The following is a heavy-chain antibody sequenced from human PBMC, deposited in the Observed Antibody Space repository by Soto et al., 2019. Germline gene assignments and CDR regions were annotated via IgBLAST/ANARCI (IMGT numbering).Heavy chain of an antibody. CDR3: AKEGVAVAGDAFDI. Sequence: GGSLRLSCAASGFTFSSYGMHWVRQAPGKGLEWVAVISYDVSNKYYADSVKGRFTISRDNSKNTLYLQMNSLRAEDTAVYYCAKEGVAVAGDAFDIWGQGTMVTVSS. V-gene: IGHV3-30*18. CDR1: GFTFSSYG. CDR2: ISYDVSNK. D-gene: IGHD6-19*01. J-gene: IGHJ3*02.